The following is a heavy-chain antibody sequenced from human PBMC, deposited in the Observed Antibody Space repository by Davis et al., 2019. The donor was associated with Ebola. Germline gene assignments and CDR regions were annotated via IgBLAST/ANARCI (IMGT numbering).Heavy chain of an antibody. CDR1: GFSFSTYA. Sequence: GESLKTSCAASGFSFSTYAMGWVRQAPGKGLEWVSDISSGGGAPYYADSVKGRFTTFRDNPKNTLYLQMNSLRADDKAVYYWAKQRGVGAIDYDYWGRGTVVTVSS. CDR2: ISSGGGAP. J-gene: IGHJ4*02. V-gene: IGHV3-23*01. D-gene: IGHD1-26*01. CDR3: AKQRGVGAIDYDY.